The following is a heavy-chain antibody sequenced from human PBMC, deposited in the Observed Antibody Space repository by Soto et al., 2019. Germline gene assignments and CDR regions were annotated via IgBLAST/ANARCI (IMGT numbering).Heavy chain of an antibody. J-gene: IGHJ6*02. CDR3: VRGGILEANRPYYYYGLDV. CDR1: GYTFSTYG. D-gene: IGHD1-1*01. V-gene: IGHV1-18*01. CDR2: VSPYNGNT. Sequence: ASVKVSCKVFGYTFSTYGLSWVLQAPGQGLEWMGWVSPYNGNTYYAPGLQGRVTMTTDTSTNTAYMSLRSLRSDDTAIYYCVRGGILEANRPYYYYGLDVWGQGTPVTVSS.